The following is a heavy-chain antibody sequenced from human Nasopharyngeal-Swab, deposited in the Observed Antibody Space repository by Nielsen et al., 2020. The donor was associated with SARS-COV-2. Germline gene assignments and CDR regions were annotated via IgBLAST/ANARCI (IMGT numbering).Heavy chain of an antibody. CDR2: ITASGANT. CDR3: AKAYSYGSCSSYATFDS. V-gene: IGHV3-23*01. Sequence: GESLKISCAASGFIFSNYAMSWVRQAPGKGLEWVSGITASGANTYHADSVKGRFTISRDNSKNMLYLQMISLRADDTAVYYCAKAYSYGSCSSYATFDSWGQVTLVTVSS. D-gene: IGHD3-10*01. J-gene: IGHJ4*02. CDR1: GFIFSNYA.